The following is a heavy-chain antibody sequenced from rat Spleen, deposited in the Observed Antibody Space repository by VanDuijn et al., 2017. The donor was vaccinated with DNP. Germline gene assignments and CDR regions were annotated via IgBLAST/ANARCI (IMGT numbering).Heavy chain of an antibody. CDR2: IIYDGSDT. Sequence: EVQLVESGGGLVQPGRSLKLSCAASGFTFSNYYMAWVRQAPKKGLEWVATIIYDGSDTYYPDSVKGRFTISRDNAKNTLYLQMNSLRSEDTATYYCARSHYGQRGFYFDYWGQGVMVTVSS. CDR3: ARSHYGQRGFYFDY. CDR1: GFTFSNYY. J-gene: IGHJ2*01. V-gene: IGHV5-7*01. D-gene: IGHD1-11*01.